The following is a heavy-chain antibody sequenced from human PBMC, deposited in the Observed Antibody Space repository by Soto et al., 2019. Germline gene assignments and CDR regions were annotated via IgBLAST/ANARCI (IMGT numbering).Heavy chain of an antibody. CDR2: ISYDGSNK. V-gene: IGHV3-30*18. Sequence: GGSLRLSCAASGFTFSSYGMHWVRQAPGKGLEWVAVISYDGSNKYYADSVKGRFTISRDNSKNTLYLQMNSLRAEDTAVYYCAKDGKESVTIFGVVIIPTDYYYYYYMDVWGKGTTVTVS. CDR3: AKDGKESVTIFGVVIIPTDYYYYYYMDV. D-gene: IGHD3-3*01. J-gene: IGHJ6*03. CDR1: GFTFSSYG.